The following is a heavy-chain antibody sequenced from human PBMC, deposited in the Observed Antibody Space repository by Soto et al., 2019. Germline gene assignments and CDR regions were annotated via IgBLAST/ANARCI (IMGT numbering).Heavy chain of an antibody. D-gene: IGHD5-12*01. CDR2: IYYSGST. Sequence: SETLSLTCTVSGASISSYYWSWIWQPPGKGLEWIGYIYYSGSTNYNPSLKSRVTISVDTSKNQFSLKLSSVTAADTAVYYCARAPGVGYSGYDLDYWGQGPLVTVS. V-gene: IGHV4-59*01. CDR3: ARAPGVGYSGYDLDY. J-gene: IGHJ4*02. CDR1: GASISSYY.